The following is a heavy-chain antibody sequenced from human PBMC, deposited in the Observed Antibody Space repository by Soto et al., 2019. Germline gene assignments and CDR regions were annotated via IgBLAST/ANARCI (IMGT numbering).Heavy chain of an antibody. J-gene: IGHJ5*02. CDR3: ARGEGLTVFRGGWFDT. CDR2: VNPNGGST. CDR1: GYKFINYY. D-gene: IGHD3-10*01. Sequence: QVQLVQSGPEVEKPGASVKVSCQASGYKFINYYMHWVRQAPGQGLEWVGMVNPNGGSTSHPQKFQGRVTMTRDTSTNTVFMELSGLTFEDTAVYFCARGEGLTVFRGGWFDTWGQGSLVIVSS. V-gene: IGHV1-46*03.